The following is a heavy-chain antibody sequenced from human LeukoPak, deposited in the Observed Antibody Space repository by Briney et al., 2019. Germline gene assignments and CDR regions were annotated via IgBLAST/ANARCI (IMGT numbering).Heavy chain of an antibody. CDR3: ARRYYYNLGSFPFDF. CDR1: GGSISSGGYF. J-gene: IGHJ4*02. V-gene: IGHV4-30-2*06. D-gene: IGHD3-10*01. CDR2: IHNSGTT. Sequence: SQTLSLTCTVSGGSISSGGYFWSWIRQSSGKGLEWIGEIHNSGTTNYNPSLNSRVTISEDTSKNQFYLNLSSVTAADTAVYYCARRYYYNLGSFPFDFWGQGTLVTVSS.